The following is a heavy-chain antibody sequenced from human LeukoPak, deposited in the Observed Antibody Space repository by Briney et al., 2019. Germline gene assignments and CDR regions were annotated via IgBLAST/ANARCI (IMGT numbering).Heavy chain of an antibody. Sequence: SETLSLTCTVSRYSISNGYYWGWIRQSPGKGLEWIGSIYHSGSTHYNPSLNSRVSISVDTSKNQFSLKLSSVTAADTAVYYCARGDVLLWFGEQGGAFDIWGQGTMVTVSS. CDR3: ARGDVLLWFGEQGGAFDI. CDR2: IYHSGST. J-gene: IGHJ3*02. D-gene: IGHD3-10*01. CDR1: RYSISNGYY. V-gene: IGHV4-38-2*02.